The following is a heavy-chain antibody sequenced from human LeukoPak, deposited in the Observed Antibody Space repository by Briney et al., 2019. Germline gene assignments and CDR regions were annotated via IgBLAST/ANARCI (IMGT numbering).Heavy chain of an antibody. CDR2: ISGSGGST. D-gene: IGHD3-10*01. CDR3: AKKGSGGSGSYYILPFDY. Sequence: PGGSLRLSCAASGFTFSSYAMSWVRQAPGKGLEWVSAISGSGGSTYYADSVKGRFTISRDNSKNTLYLQMNSLRAEDTAVYYCAKKGSGGSGSYYILPFDYWGQGTLVTVSS. V-gene: IGHV3-23*01. J-gene: IGHJ4*02. CDR1: GFTFSSYA.